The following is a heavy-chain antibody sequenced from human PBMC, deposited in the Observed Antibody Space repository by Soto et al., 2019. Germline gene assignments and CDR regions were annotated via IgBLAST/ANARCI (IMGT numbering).Heavy chain of an antibody. D-gene: IGHD3-10*01. CDR2: IYHNGNT. V-gene: IGHV4-4*02. Sequence: PSETLSLTCTVFGGSINSSIWWSWVRQPPGKGLEWIGEIYHNGNTNYNPSLKSRVTISVDKSKNQFPLKLSSVTAADTAVYYCARGRIHYYGSGSYPRGNYYYYYGMDVWGQGTTVTVSS. CDR1: GGSINSSIW. J-gene: IGHJ6*02. CDR3: ARGRIHYYGSGSYPRGNYYYYYGMDV.